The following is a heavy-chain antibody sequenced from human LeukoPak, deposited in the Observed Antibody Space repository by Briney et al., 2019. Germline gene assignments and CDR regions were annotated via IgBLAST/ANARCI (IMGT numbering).Heavy chain of an antibody. CDR1: GFTFTSSA. Sequence: ASVKVSCKASGFTFTSSAVQWVRQAGGQRLEWIGWIVVGSGNTNYAQKFQERVTITRDMSTSTAYMELSSLRSEDTAVYYCAADRSNWNDVTDFDYWGQGTLVAVSS. D-gene: IGHD1-1*01. V-gene: IGHV1-58*01. J-gene: IGHJ4*02. CDR2: IVVGSGNT. CDR3: AADRSNWNDVTDFDY.